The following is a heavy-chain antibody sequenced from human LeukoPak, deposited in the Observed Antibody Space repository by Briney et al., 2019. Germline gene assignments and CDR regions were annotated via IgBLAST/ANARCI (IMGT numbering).Heavy chain of an antibody. D-gene: IGHD3-9*01. CDR2: MNPNSGNT. V-gene: IGHV1-8*03. CDR1: GYTFTSYD. J-gene: IGHJ5*02. CDR3: AREDTDYDILTGYYSRNWFDP. Sequence: RASVKVSCKASGYTFTSYDINWVRQATGQGLEWMGWMNPNSGNTGYAQKFQGRVTITADKSTSTAYMELSSLRSEDTAVYYCAREDTDYDILTGYYSRNWFDPWGQGTLVTVSS.